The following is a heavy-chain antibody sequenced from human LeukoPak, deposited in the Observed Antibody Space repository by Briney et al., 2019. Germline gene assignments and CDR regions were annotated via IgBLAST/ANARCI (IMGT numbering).Heavy chain of an antibody. J-gene: IGHJ3*02. D-gene: IGHD3-16*02. CDR1: GASISSYY. CDR2: IYTSGNT. Sequence: SETLSLTCSVSGASISSYYWSWIRQPAGKGLEWIGRIYTSGNTNYNPSLKSRVTMSVDTSNNQFSLKLTSVTAADTAVYYCAREGAVGVITLDDAFDIWGQGTRVTVSS. CDR3: AREGAVGVITLDDAFDI. V-gene: IGHV4-4*07.